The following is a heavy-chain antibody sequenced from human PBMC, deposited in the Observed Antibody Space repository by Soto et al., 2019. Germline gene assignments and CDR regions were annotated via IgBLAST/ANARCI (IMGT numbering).Heavy chain of an antibody. V-gene: IGHV3-23*01. CDR3: ATGGSTGRRPYYYGMDV. CDR2: ISGSGGST. J-gene: IGHJ6*02. Sequence: EVQLLESGGGLVQPGGSLRLSCAASGFTFSSYAMSWVRQAPGKGLEWVSAISGSGGSTYYADSVKGRFTISRDNSKNARDLQMNSLRAEDTAVYYCATGGSTGRRPYYYGMDVWGQGTTVTVSS. CDR1: GFTFSSYA. D-gene: IGHD2-2*01.